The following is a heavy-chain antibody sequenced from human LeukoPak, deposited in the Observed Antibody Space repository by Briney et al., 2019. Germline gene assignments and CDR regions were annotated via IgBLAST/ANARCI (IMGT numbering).Heavy chain of an antibody. D-gene: IGHD5-12*01. CDR2: ISRGDSTI. V-gene: IGHV3-48*03. Sequence: GGSLRLSCAASGFTFSSYEMNWVRQAPGKGLEWISYISRGDSTINYADSVKGRFTISRDNAKNSLYLQMNGLRGEDTAVYYCAKGPGARGHFNWFDPWGQGTLVTVSS. J-gene: IGHJ5*02. CDR3: AKGPGARGHFNWFDP. CDR1: GFTFSSYE.